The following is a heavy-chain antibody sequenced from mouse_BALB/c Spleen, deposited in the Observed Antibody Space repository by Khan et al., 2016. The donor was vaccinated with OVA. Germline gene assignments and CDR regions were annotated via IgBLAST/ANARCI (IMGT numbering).Heavy chain of an antibody. V-gene: IGHV1S135*01. CDR3: ARGTFAY. J-gene: IGHJ3*01. CDR1: GYSFTSYY. Sequence: VQLKQSGPELRKPGASVKISCKASGYSFTSYYMHWMKQSHGKSLEGIGYIDPFNADTDYNQKFKGKATFTVDKSSNTAYMHLTSLTSEDSAVYYCARGTFAYWGQGTLVTVSA. D-gene: IGHD3-3*01. CDR2: IDPFNADT.